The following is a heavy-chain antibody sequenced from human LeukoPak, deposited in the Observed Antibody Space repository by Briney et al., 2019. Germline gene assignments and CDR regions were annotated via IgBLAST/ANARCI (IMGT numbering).Heavy chain of an antibody. CDR1: GYTFTSYG. CDR2: ISAYNGNT. J-gene: IGHJ5*02. CDR3: ARVVPGIVVVPAARYWFDP. D-gene: IGHD2-2*01. V-gene: IGHV1-18*01. Sequence: ASVKVSCKASGYTFTSYGISWVRQAPGQGLEWMGWISAYNGNTNYAQKLQGRVTMTTDTPTSTAYMELRSLRSDDTAVYYCARVVPGIVVVPAARYWFDPWGQGTLVTVSS.